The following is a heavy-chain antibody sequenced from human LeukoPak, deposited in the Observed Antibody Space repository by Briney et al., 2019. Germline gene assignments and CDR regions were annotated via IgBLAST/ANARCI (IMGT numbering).Heavy chain of an antibody. D-gene: IGHD3-22*01. CDR2: IYPGDSDT. V-gene: IGHV5-51*01. Sequence: GESLKISCKGSGYSFTSYWISWVRQMPGKGLEWMGIIYPGDSDTRYSPSFQGQVTISADKSISTAYLQWSSLKASDTAMYYCARQLETYYYDSSSPTGWFDPWGQGTLVTVSS. CDR3: ARQLETYYYDSSSPTGWFDP. CDR1: GYSFTSYW. J-gene: IGHJ5*02.